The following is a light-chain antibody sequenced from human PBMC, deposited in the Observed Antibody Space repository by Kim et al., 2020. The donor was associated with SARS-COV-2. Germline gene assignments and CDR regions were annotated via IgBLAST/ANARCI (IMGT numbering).Light chain of an antibody. CDR1: KIGSKS. CDR2: YDS. Sequence: PGKTGTITCGGNKIGSKSVHWYQQKPGPAPVLAIDYDSDRPSGIPERFSGSNSDNTAALTIARVEAGDEADSYCHVWDGTADQGVFGGGTQLTVL. J-gene: IGLJ3*02. CDR3: HVWDGTADQGV. V-gene: IGLV3-21*04.